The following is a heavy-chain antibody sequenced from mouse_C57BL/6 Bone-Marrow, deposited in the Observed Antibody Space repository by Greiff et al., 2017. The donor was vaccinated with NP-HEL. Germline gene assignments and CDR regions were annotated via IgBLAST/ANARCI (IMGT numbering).Heavy chain of an antibody. V-gene: IGHV5-4*01. CDR3: ARELPFAY. J-gene: IGHJ3*01. CDR1: GFTFSSYA. Sequence: EVMLVESGGGLVKPGGSLKLSCAASGFTFSSYAMSWVRQTPEKRLEWVATISDGGSYTYYPDNVKGRFTISRDNAKNNLYLQMSHLKSEDTAMYYCARELPFAYWGQGTLVTVSA. D-gene: IGHD5-5*01. CDR2: ISDGGSYT.